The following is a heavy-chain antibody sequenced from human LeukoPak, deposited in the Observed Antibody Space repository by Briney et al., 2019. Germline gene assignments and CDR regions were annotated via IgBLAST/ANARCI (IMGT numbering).Heavy chain of an antibody. CDR1: GGSISSSSYY. CDR3: ASLVVITSGAFDI. CDR2: IYYSGST. J-gene: IGHJ3*02. D-gene: IGHD3-22*01. Sequence: SETLSLTRTVSGGSISSSSYYWGWIRQPPAKGLEWIGSIYYSGSTYYNPSLKSRVTISVDTSKNQFSLKLSSVTAADTAVYYCASLVVITSGAFDIWGQGTMVTVSS. V-gene: IGHV4-39*01.